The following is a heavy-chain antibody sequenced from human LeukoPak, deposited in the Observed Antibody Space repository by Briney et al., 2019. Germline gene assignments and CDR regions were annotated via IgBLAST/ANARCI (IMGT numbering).Heavy chain of an antibody. V-gene: IGHV1-2*02. CDR3: AREGVVLGYCSSTSCYGWFDP. J-gene: IGHJ5*02. Sequence: ASVKVSCKAFGYKLTDNWIHWVRQAPGQGLKWMGWINTKTGATNIAPQFQGRVTMTRDTSVNTAYIEVTRLTSDDTAVYYCAREGVVLGYCSSTSCYGWFDPWGQGTLVTVSS. CDR2: INTKTGAT. CDR1: GYKLTDNW. D-gene: IGHD2-2*01.